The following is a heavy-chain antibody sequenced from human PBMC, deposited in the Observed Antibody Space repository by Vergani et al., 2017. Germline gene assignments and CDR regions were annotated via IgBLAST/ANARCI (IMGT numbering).Heavy chain of an antibody. CDR2: ITPFNGNT. V-gene: IGHV1-45*02. CDR3: ARRSSSYYFDI. J-gene: IGHJ5*02. D-gene: IGHD3-22*01. Sequence: QMQLVQSGAEVKKTGSSVKVSCKASGYTFTYRYLHWVRQAPGQALEWMGWITPFNGNTNYAQKFQDRVTITRDRSMSTAYMELSSLRSEDTAMYYCARRSSSYYFDIWGQGVLITVSS. CDR1: GYTFTYRY.